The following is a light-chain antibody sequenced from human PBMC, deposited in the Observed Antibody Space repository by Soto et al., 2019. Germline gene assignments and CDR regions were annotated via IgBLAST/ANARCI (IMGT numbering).Light chain of an antibody. CDR3: QQYNSYSQP. CDR1: QSINRY. Sequence: IKITQSPSSLSASVGDRVTITFRASQSINRYINWYQQKPGKAPKLLINAASSLQSGVPSRFSGSGSGTEFTLTISSLQPDDFATYYCQQYNSYSQPFGGGTKV. V-gene: IGKV1-5*01. CDR2: AAS. J-gene: IGKJ4*01.